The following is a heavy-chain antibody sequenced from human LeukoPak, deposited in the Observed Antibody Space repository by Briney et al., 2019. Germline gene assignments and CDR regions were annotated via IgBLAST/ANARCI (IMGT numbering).Heavy chain of an antibody. Sequence: PSETLSLTCTVSGDSISSGSYFWSWIRQPAGKGLEWIGRISTTGSTNYNPSLESRISISAVTSKNQFSLSLTSVTAADTAVYYCGRAPYGPLDHWGQGILVTVSS. J-gene: IGHJ4*02. V-gene: IGHV4-61*02. CDR3: GRAPYGPLDH. CDR1: GDSISSGSYF. D-gene: IGHD3-10*01. CDR2: ISTTGST.